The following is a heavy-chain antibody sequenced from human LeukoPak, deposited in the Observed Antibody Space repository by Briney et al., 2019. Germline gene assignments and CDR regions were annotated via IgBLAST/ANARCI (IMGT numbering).Heavy chain of an antibody. Sequence: ASVKVSCKASGGTFSSYAISWVRQAPGQGLEWMGRIIPILGIANYAQKFQGRVTITADKSTSTAYMELSSLRSEDTAVYYCARDGMITFGGVITDRYFDYWGQGTLVTVSS. CDR3: ARDGMITFGGVITDRYFDY. CDR1: GGTFSSYA. J-gene: IGHJ4*02. D-gene: IGHD3-16*02. V-gene: IGHV1-69*04. CDR2: IIPILGIA.